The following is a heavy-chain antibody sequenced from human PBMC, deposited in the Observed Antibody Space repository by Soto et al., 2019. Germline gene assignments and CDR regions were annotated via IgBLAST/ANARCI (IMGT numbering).Heavy chain of an antibody. CDR3: ASSSGSGYQNFFDP. V-gene: IGHV3-30-3*01. CDR2: ISYDGNNK. Sequence: PGGSLRLSCAASGFNFNSYAMHWVRQAPGEGLEWVAVISYDGNNKCYADSVRGRLTISRDNSKNTLYLQMNSLRTEDTAVYYCASSSGSGYQNFFDPWGQGSLVTVSS. D-gene: IGHD3-22*01. CDR1: GFNFNSYA. J-gene: IGHJ5*02.